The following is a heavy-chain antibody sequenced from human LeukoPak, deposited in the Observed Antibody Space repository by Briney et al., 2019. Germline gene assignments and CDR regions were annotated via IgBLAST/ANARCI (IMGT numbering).Heavy chain of an antibody. CDR3: ARPSISMISRSVYFDY. D-gene: IGHD3-22*01. CDR1: GFTFSSYA. CDR2: ISGSGGSS. V-gene: IGHV3-23*01. J-gene: IGHJ4*02. Sequence: SGGSLRLSCAASGFTFSSYAMSWVRQAPGKGLEWVSAISGSGGSSYYADSVKGRFTISRDNSKNTLYLQVNSLRAEDTAVYYCARPSISMISRSVYFDYWGQGTLVTVSS.